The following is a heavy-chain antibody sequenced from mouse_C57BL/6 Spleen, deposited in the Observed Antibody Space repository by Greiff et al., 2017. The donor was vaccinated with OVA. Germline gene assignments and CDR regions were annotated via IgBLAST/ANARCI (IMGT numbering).Heavy chain of an antibody. CDR3: ARYGYDGGAWFAY. D-gene: IGHD2-2*01. J-gene: IGHJ3*01. V-gene: IGHV1-61*01. Sequence: QVQLQQSGAELVRPGSSVKLSCKASGYTFTSYWMDWVKQRPGQGLEWIGNIYPSDSETHYNQKFKDKATLTVDKSSSTAYMQLSSLTSEDSAVYYCARYGYDGGAWFAYWGQGTLVTVSA. CDR2: IYPSDSET. CDR1: GYTFTSYW.